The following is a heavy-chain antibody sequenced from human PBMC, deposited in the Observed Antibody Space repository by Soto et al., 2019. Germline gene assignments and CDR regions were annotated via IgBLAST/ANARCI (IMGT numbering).Heavy chain of an antibody. CDR3: ASSEGCGVVIINGMDV. D-gene: IGHD3-3*01. CDR1: GFTFSSYS. Sequence: PGRSLRLSCAASGFTFSSYSMTWVRQAPGKGLEWVSYISSSSSTIYYADSVTGRFTISRDNAKNSLYLQMNSLRDEDTAVYYCASSEGCGVVIINGMDVWGQGTRVTVSS. J-gene: IGHJ6*02. CDR2: ISSSSSTI. V-gene: IGHV3-48*02.